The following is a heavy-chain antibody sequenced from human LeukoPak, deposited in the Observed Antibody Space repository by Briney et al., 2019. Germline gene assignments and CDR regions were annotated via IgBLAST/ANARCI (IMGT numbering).Heavy chain of an antibody. V-gene: IGHV1-18*01. Sequence: GASVKVSCKASGYTFTTYAITWVRQAPGQGLEWMGWISASNGNTNYAQKFQGRVSMTTDTSTSTAYVELRSLRSDDTAVYYCARFPTGYNFRYFDLWGRGTLVTVSS. CDR2: ISASNGNT. CDR3: ARFPTGYNFRYFDL. D-gene: IGHD3-9*01. J-gene: IGHJ2*01. CDR1: GYTFTTYA.